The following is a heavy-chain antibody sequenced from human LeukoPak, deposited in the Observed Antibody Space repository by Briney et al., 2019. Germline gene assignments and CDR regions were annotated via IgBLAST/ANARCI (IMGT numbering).Heavy chain of an antibody. J-gene: IGHJ4*02. CDR3: ARDGLLWFGELSGPNYFDY. Sequence: GGSLRLSCAASGFTFSSYEMNWVRQAPGKGLEWVSYISSSSSYIYYADSVKGRFTISRDNAKNSLYLQMNSLRAEDTAVYYCARDGLLWFGELSGPNYFDYWGQGTLVTVSS. V-gene: IGHV3-21*05. D-gene: IGHD3-10*01. CDR1: GFTFSSYE. CDR2: ISSSSSYI.